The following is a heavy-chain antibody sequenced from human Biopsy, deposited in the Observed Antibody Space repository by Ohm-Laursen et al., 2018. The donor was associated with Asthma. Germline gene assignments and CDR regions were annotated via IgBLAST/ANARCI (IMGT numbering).Heavy chain of an antibody. V-gene: IGHV4-59*07. CDR3: AGFCSGGNCPDH. CDR2: IHYSGST. D-gene: IGHD2-15*01. CDR1: GVSIRSYY. J-gene: IGHJ4*02. Sequence: SDTLSFTCTVSGVSIRSYYWTWIRPPPGKGLEWIGNIHYSGSTYSNPSLKSRVTISVDTSKKQISLRLSSVIAADTAVYYCAGFCSGGNCPDHWGQGTLVTVSS.